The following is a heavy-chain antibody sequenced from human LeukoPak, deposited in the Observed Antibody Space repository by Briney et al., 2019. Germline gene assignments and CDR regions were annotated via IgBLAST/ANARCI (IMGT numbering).Heavy chain of an antibody. J-gene: IGHJ4*02. V-gene: IGHV1-69-2*01. CDR3: ATSRGYSSGWLDY. CDR1: GYTFTDYY. D-gene: IGHD6-19*01. CDR2: VDPEDGET. Sequence: ASVKVSCKVSGYTFTDYYMHWVQQAPGKGLEWMGLVDPEDGETIYAEKFQGRVTITADTSTDTAYMELSSLRSEDTAVYYCATSRGYSSGWLDYWGQGTLVTVSS.